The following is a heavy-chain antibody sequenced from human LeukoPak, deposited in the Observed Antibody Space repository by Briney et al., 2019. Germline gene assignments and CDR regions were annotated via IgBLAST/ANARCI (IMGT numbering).Heavy chain of an antibody. CDR1: GFTFSSYW. CDR2: INSDGSSI. J-gene: IGHJ4*02. V-gene: IGHV3-74*01. CDR3: ARGGTIRYPFDY. D-gene: IGHD1-1*01. Sequence: GGSLRLSCAASGFTFSSYWMHWVRQAPGKGLVWVSRINSDGSSISYADSVKGRLTISRDNAKNTLYLQMNSLRAEDTAVYYCARGGTIRYPFDYWGQETLVTVSS.